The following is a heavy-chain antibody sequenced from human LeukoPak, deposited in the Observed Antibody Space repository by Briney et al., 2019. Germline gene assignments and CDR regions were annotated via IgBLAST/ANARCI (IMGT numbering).Heavy chain of an antibody. CDR2: INPSAGST. CDR1: GYTFTSNY. J-gene: IGHJ4*02. D-gene: IGHD2-21*02. Sequence: ASVKVSCKASGYTFTSNYIHWVRQAPGQGLEWMGIINPSAGSTTFAQDFQGRVTMTRDMSTSTVYMELSSLRSEDTAIYYCASRVTANSVFDYWGQGTLVTVSS. CDR3: ASRVTANSVFDY. V-gene: IGHV1-46*01.